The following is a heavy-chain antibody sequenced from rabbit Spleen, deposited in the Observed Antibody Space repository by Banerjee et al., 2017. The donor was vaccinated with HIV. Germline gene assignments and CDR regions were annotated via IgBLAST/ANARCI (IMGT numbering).Heavy chain of an antibody. J-gene: IGHJ4*01. CDR1: GFTISSSYY. D-gene: IGHD3-3*01. Sequence: QQQLEESGGDLVKPEGSLTLTCKASGFTISSSYYMCWVRQAPGKGLEWIGCIYAGSSGSTYYASWAKGRFTISKTSSTTVTLQMTSLTVADTATYFCVRSDIDIDAMDWWGPGPLVTVS. V-gene: IGHV1S45*01. CDR3: VRSDIDIDAMDW. CDR2: IYAGSSGST.